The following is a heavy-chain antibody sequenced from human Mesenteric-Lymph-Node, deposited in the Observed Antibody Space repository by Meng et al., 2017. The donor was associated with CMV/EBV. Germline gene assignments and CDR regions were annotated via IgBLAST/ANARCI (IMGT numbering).Heavy chain of an antibody. Sequence: SCKASGYTLIGYYMHWVRQAPGQGLEWMGWINPNSGGTNYAQKFQGRVTMTRDASITTAYMELSSLTSDDTAVYYCANLGAGILAYWGQGTLVTVSS. CDR2: INPNSGGT. J-gene: IGHJ4*02. V-gene: IGHV1-2*02. CDR1: GYTLIGYY. CDR3: ANLGAGILAY. D-gene: IGHD1-26*01.